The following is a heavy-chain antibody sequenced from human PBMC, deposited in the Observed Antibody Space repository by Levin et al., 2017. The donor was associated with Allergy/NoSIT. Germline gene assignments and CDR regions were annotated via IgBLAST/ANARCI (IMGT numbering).Heavy chain of an antibody. CDR2: ISGSGGST. Sequence: GESLKISCAASGFTFSSYAMSWVRQAPGKGLEWVSAISGSGGSTYYADSVKGRFTISRDNSKNTLYLQMNSLRAEDTAVYYCAKDGRHGYYDRGAFDIWGQGTMVTVSS. CDR3: AKDGRHGYYDRGAFDI. V-gene: IGHV3-23*01. CDR1: GFTFSSYA. J-gene: IGHJ3*02. D-gene: IGHD3-22*01.